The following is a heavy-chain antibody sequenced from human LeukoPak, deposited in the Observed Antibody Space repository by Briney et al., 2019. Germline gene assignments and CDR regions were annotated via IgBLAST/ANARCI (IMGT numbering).Heavy chain of an antibody. CDR2: ISYDGSNK. D-gene: IGHD6-19*01. J-gene: IGHJ4*02. CDR3: AKALSSGFDY. Sequence: PGGSLRLSCAASGFTFSSYGMHWVRQAPGKGLEWVAVISYDGSNKFYADSVKGRFTISRDNSKNTLYLQMNSLRAEDTAVYYCAKALSSGFDYWGQGTLVTVSS. V-gene: IGHV3-30*18. CDR1: GFTFSSYG.